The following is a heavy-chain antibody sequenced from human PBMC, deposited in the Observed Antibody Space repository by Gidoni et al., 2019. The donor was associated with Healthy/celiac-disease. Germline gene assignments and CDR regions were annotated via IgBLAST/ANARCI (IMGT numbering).Heavy chain of an antibody. J-gene: IGHJ4*02. CDR3: ARVGGGSSGYWGYFDY. CDR1: GFTFSSYG. D-gene: IGHD3-22*01. V-gene: IGHV3-30*03. CDR2: ISYDGSNK. Sequence: QVQLVESGGGVVQPGRSLRLSCAASGFTFSSYGLPWVRQAPGKGLEWVAVISYDGSNKYYADSVKGLFTISRDNSKNTLYLQMNSLRAEDTAVYYCARVGGGSSGYWGYFDYWGQGTLVTVSS.